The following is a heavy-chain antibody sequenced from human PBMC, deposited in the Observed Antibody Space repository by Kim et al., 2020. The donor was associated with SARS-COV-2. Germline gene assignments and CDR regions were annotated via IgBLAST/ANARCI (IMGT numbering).Heavy chain of an antibody. CDR1: GYTFTTYY. Sequence: ASVKVSCKASGYTFTTYYMHWVRQAPGQGLEWMGIINPSGGSTRYTQKFQGRVTMTRDTSTSTVYMELSSLRSEDTAVYFCARSRGQYNILTGYYSVSNDACDIWGQGTMVTVSS. CDR2: INPSGGST. D-gene: IGHD3-9*01. CDR3: ARSRGQYNILTGYYSVSNDACDI. J-gene: IGHJ3*02. V-gene: IGHV1-46*01.